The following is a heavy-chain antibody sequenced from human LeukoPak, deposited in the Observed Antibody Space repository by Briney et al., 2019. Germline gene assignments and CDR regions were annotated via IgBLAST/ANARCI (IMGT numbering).Heavy chain of an antibody. CDR2: VSGGGGAT. CDR1: GFTFDMYA. Sequence: GGSLRLSCAASGFTFDMYAISWGRQAPGKGLEWVASVSGGGGATCYSDSVRGRFTISRDNSKKTVSLQFNSLRAEDTAVYYCKKGGDFTNSWYYYGMDVWGQGTTVIVSS. V-gene: IGHV3-23*01. J-gene: IGHJ6*02. D-gene: IGHD6-13*01. CDR3: KKGGDFTNSWYYYGMDV.